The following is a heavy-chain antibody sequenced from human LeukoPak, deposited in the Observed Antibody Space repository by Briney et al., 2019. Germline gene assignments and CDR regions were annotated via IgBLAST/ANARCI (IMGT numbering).Heavy chain of an antibody. D-gene: IGHD1-26*01. CDR3: ASSLSGSYASDY. CDR2: IIPILGIA. V-gene: IGHV1-69*02. Sequence: SVKVSCKASGGTFSSYTISWVRQAPGQGLEWMGRIIPILGIANYAQKFRGRVTITADKSTSTAYMELSSLRSEDTAVYYCASSLSGSYASDYWGQGTLVTVSS. CDR1: GGTFSSYT. J-gene: IGHJ4*02.